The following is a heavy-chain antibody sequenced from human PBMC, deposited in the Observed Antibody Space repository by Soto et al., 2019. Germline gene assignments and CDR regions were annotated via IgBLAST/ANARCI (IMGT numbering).Heavy chain of an antibody. J-gene: IGHJ4*02. D-gene: IGHD3-10*01. CDR2: VSYSGTT. CDR1: GGSMSIYY. Sequence: QVQLQESGPRLVKPSETLSLTCTVSGGSMSIYYWSWIRQPPGKGLEWIGCVSYSGTTFYNPSLNSRVTISIDTSKTQFSLNLNSVTAADTAVYYCASYDYYGSGRSLYWGQGALVTVSS. CDR3: ASYDYYGSGRSLY. V-gene: IGHV4-59*01.